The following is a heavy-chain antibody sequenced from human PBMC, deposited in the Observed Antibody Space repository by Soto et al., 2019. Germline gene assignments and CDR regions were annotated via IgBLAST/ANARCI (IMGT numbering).Heavy chain of an antibody. Sequence: SETLSLTCAVSGGPISGSNWWTWVRQPPGKGLEWIGDVYHSGRTNYNPSLKSRVTISVDKSRNLFSLDLKSVTAADTAFYYCARSLSGPDYWGQGTLVTVSS. V-gene: IGHV4-4*02. D-gene: IGHD1-26*01. J-gene: IGHJ4*02. CDR3: ARSLSGPDY. CDR1: GGPISGSNW. CDR2: VYHSGRT.